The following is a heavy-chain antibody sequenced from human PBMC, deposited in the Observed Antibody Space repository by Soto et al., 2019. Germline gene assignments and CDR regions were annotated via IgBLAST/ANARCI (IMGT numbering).Heavy chain of an antibody. CDR3: ARDLRYVYGAGSYSDAFDS. D-gene: IGHD3-10*01. J-gene: IGHJ3*02. V-gene: IGHV3-66*01. CDR2: IYSGGST. CDR1: GVTVSSNY. Sequence: GGSLRLSCAASGVTVSSNYMSWVGQAPGKGLEWVSVIYSGGSTYYADSVKGRFTISRANSKNTLYLQMNSLRAEDTAVYYCARDLRYVYGAGSYSDAFDSWGQGTMVTV.